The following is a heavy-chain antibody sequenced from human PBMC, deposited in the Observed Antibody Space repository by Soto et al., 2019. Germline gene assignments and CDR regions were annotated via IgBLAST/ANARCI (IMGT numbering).Heavy chain of an antibody. D-gene: IGHD5-18*01. CDR1: LYSISSGYY. CDR3: ARAIRGFSQGFGY. Sequence: SETLSRTCSVSLYSISSGYYWGWIRQPPGKGLEWIGSIYHSGNIYYNPSLKSRVTLSVDTSKNQFSLRVSHVTAADTAVYYCARAIRGFSQGFGYWGQGTLVTVSS. CDR2: IYHSGNI. V-gene: IGHV4-38-2*02. J-gene: IGHJ4*02.